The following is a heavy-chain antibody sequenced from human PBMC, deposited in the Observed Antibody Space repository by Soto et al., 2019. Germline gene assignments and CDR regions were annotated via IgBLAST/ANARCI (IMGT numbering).Heavy chain of an antibody. CDR3: AIGGRRYSSAARYYLDY. CDR2: IIPIFATE. CDR1: GGSFSSNP. D-gene: IGHD5-18*01. J-gene: IGHJ4*02. V-gene: IGHV1-69*01. Sequence: QVQLVQSGSEVKKPGSSVKVSCKASGGSFSSNPISWVRQAPGQGLEWMAGIIPIFATEHYAQKFQGRVTLTADESTMIAYMALTSLRSEDTAALFCAIGGRRYSSAARYYLDYWGQGTLVTVSS.